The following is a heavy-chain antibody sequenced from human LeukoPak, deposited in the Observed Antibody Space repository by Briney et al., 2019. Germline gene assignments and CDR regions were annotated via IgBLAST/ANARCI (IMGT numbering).Heavy chain of an antibody. J-gene: IGHJ4*02. CDR1: GYTFTGYY. V-gene: IGHV1-2*02. CDR2: INPNSGGT. D-gene: IGHD5-24*01. Sequence: ASVKVSCKASGYTFTGYYMHWVRQAPGQGLEWMGWINPNSGGTNYAQKFQGRVTMTRDTSISTAYMELSRLRSDDTAVYYCARETRTLATITLGDYWGQGTLVTVSS. CDR3: ARETRTLATITLGDY.